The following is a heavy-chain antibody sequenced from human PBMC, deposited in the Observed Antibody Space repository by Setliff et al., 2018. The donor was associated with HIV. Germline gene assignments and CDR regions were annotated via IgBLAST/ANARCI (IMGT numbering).Heavy chain of an antibody. CDR1: GYIFTNFG. V-gene: IGHV1-18*01. J-gene: IGHJ5*02. CDR2: VSPYNGHT. CDR3: ARWSCGRATCYDSPYNWFEP. D-gene: IGHD2-2*01. Sequence: ASVKVSCKASGYIFTNFGVGWVRQAPGQGLEWMGWVSPYNGHTNYAQKFQGRVTMSTDTSTSTIYMELTSLRSDDTAIYYCARWSCGRATCYDSPYNWFEPWGQGTPVTVSS.